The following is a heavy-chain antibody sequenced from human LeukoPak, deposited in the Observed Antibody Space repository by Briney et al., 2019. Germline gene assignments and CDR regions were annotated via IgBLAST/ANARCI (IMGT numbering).Heavy chain of an antibody. CDR1: GFTVSSNY. CDR3: ARGFGAVADTYPIAFDI. D-gene: IGHD6-19*01. CDR2: IYSGGST. V-gene: IGHV3-66*01. J-gene: IGHJ3*02. Sequence: PGGSLRLSCAASGFTVSSNYMSWVRQAPGKGLEWVSVIYSGGSTYYADSVKGRFTISRDNSKNTLYLQMNSLRAEDTAVYYCARGFGAVADTYPIAFDIWGQGTMVTVSS.